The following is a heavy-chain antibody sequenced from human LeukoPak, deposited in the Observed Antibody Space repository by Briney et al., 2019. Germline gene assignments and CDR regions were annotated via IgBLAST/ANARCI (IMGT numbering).Heavy chain of an antibody. CDR2: ISSSSSYI. J-gene: IGHJ4*02. CDR3: ARDRGSGWYLGY. CDR1: GFTFSSYS. V-gene: IGHV3-21*01. D-gene: IGHD6-19*01. Sequence: GGSLRLSCAASGFTFSSYSMNWVRQAPGKGLEWVSSISSSSSYIYYADSVEGRFTISRDNAKNSLYLQMNSLRAEDTAVYYCARDRGSGWYLGYWGQGTLVTVSS.